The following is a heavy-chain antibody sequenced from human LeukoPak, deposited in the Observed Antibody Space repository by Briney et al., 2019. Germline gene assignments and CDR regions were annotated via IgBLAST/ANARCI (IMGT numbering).Heavy chain of an antibody. D-gene: IGHD3-22*01. CDR1: GFTFSSYA. CDR2: ISGSGGTT. V-gene: IGHV3-23*01. J-gene: IGHJ4*02. CDR3: ARDYHDSSGSYGVDF. Sequence: GGSLRLSCAASGFTFSSYALSWVRQAPGKGLEWVSVISGSGGTTHYAESVKGRFTISRDNSKNTLYMQMNSRRRDDTAVYYCARDYHDSSGSYGVDFWGQRTLVSVSS.